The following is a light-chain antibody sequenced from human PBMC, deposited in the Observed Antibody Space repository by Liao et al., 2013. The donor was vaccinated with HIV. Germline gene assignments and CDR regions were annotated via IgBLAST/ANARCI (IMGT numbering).Light chain of an antibody. V-gene: IGLV3-21*01. CDR2: YDS. J-gene: IGLJ2*01. Sequence: SYELTQPPSVSVAPGKTARITCGGNNIGSKSVHWYQQKPGQAPVLVIYYDSDRPSGIPERFSGSNSGNTATLTISGTQAMDEADYYCQAWDSSTDVVFGGGTKLTVL. CDR1: NIGSKS. CDR3: QAWDSSTDVV.